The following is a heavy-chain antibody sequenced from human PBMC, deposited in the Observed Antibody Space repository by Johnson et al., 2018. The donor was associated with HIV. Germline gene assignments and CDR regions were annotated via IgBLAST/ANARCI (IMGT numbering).Heavy chain of an antibody. J-gene: IGHJ3*02. V-gene: IGHV3-30*19. CDR1: GFTFSSYG. CDR3: ARGLDYYDSTGFRSASFDI. CDR2: ISYDGNNK. D-gene: IGHD3-22*01. Sequence: QVQLVESGGGVVQPGRSLRLSCAASGFTFSSYGMHWVRQAPGKGLEWVAVISYDGNNKYYADSVKGRFTISRDDSKNTLYLQMNSLRAEDTAVYYCARGLDYYDSTGFRSASFDIWGQGTMVIVSP.